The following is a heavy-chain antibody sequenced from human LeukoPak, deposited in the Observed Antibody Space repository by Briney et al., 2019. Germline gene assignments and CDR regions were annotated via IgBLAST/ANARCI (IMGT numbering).Heavy chain of an antibody. CDR3: VREGRGPQTDY. J-gene: IGHJ4*02. V-gene: IGHV1-2*02. Sequence: ASVKVSCKTSGYIFTDYYIHWVRQAPGQGLEWVGWIHLNSGGTKYAQNFQGRVTMTRDTSISTAYMEVSRLRSDDTAVYYCVREGRGPQTDYWGQGALVTVSS. CDR1: GYIFTDYY. CDR2: IHLNSGGT. D-gene: IGHD3-10*01.